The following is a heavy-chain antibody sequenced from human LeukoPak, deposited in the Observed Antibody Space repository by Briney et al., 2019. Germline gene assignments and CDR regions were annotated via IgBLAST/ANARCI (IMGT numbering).Heavy chain of an antibody. CDR2: TTPSTDSI. Sequence: PGGSLRLSCAASGLVFSTYTMSWVRQAPGKGLEWVSSTTPSTDSINYADSVQGRFTISRDNAKKSAYLQMNSLRVEDTAVYFCVGNQDFWSGYHAFEYWGQGILVTVSS. CDR1: GLVFSTYT. V-gene: IGHV3-21*01. J-gene: IGHJ4*02. CDR3: VGNQDFWSGYHAFEY. D-gene: IGHD3-3*01.